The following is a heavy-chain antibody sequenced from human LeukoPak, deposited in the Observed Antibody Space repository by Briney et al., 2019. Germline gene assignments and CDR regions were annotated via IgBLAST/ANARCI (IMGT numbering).Heavy chain of an antibody. CDR2: ITWNSDNI. CDR3: AKDLVGYEAY. Sequence: GRSLRLSCTASGFTFDNYAMHWVRQAPGKGLEWVSGITWNSDNIGYADSVKGRFTISRDNSKNTLYLQMNSLRAEDTAVYYCAKDLVGYEAYWGQGTLVTVSS. CDR1: GFTFDNYA. D-gene: IGHD2-15*01. J-gene: IGHJ4*02. V-gene: IGHV3-9*01.